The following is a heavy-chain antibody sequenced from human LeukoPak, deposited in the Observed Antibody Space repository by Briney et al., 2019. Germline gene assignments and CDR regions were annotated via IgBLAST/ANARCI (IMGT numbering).Heavy chain of an antibody. CDR1: DGSINTYL. CDR2: IDSSGTT. CDR3: ATGGYSAWCDY. J-gene: IGHJ4*01. Sequence: SSETLSLTCSVSDGSINTYLWSWIRQPAGKGLEWIGRIDSSGTTSLNPSLKSRVTISQDKSKKQFSLKLSSVTAADTAVYYCATGGYSAWCDYWGHGTQVIVSS. V-gene: IGHV4-4*07. D-gene: IGHD6-19*01.